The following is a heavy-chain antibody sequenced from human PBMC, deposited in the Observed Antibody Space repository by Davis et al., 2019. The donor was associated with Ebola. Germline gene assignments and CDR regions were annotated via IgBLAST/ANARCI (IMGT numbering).Heavy chain of an antibody. Sequence: AASVKVSSKASADIFSDSGIVCVRQAPGQGLEWVGWKSTYEDVTNYSEKFQDRITMTLDMSTYTVYMELRSLRFDDTAVYYCARDAGADNSFDPWGQGTLVTV. J-gene: IGHJ5*02. V-gene: IGHV1-18*01. CDR2: KSTYEDVT. D-gene: IGHD1-1*01. CDR3: ARDAGADNSFDP. CDR1: ADIFSDSG.